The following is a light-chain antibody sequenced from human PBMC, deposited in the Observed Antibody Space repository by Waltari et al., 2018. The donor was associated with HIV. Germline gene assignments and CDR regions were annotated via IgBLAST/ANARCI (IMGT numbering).Light chain of an antibody. CDR2: QAT. Sequence: SYDLTQPPSVSVSPGQTASNTCSGDKLGDKDVCWFQQKPGQSPVLVIYQATKRPSGISERFSGSNSGNTATLIISGTQAMDEADYYCQAWDNSAYVFGPGTKVTVL. CDR3: QAWDNSAYV. J-gene: IGLJ1*01. CDR1: KLGDKD. V-gene: IGLV3-1*01.